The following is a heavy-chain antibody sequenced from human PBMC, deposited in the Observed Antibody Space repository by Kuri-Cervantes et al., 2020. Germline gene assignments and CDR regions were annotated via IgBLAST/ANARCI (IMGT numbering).Heavy chain of an antibody. Sequence: LRLSCAISGDSVSSNSAAWNWIRQSPSRGLEWLGRTYYRSKWYNDYAVSVKSRITINPDTSKNQFSLQLNSVTPEDTAVYYCARERYSYGYSGEYHRMDVWGQGTTVTVSS. V-gene: IGHV6-1*01. CDR1: GDSVSSNSAA. CDR2: TYYRSKWYN. J-gene: IGHJ6*02. D-gene: IGHD5-18*01. CDR3: ARERYSYGYSGEYHRMDV.